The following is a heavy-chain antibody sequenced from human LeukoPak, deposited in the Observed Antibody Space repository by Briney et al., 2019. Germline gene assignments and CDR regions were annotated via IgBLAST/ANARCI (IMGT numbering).Heavy chain of an antibody. V-gene: IGHV4-59*08. D-gene: IGHD6-13*01. J-gene: IGHJ6*03. Sequence: SETLSLTCTVSGGSISGYYWSWIRQPPGKGLEWIGYIFYSGSTNYNPSLKSRVTISVDTSKIQFSLRLSSVTAADTAVYYCARQGYSNSYYYMDVWGDGTTVTVS. CDR2: IFYSGST. CDR1: GGSISGYY. CDR3: ARQGYSNSYYYMDV.